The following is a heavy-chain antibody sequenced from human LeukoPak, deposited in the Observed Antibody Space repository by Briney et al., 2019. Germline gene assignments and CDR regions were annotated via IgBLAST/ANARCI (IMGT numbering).Heavy chain of an antibody. J-gene: IGHJ6*02. CDR3: HGGSRYYYGMDV. D-gene: IGHD6-25*01. Sequence: PSETLSLTCAVSGGSISSGGYSWSWIRQPPGKGLEWIGYIYHSGSTYYNPSLKSRVTISVDRSKNQFSLKLSSVTAADTAVYYCHGGSRYYYGMDVWGQGTTVTVSS. CDR1: GGSISSGGYS. CDR2: IYHSGST. V-gene: IGHV4-30-2*01.